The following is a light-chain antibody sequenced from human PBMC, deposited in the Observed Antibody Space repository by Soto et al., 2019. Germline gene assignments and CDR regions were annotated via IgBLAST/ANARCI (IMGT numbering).Light chain of an antibody. CDR2: AAS. J-gene: IGKJ4*01. Sequence: DIQLTQSPSFLSASEGDRVTFTCRASQDITSFLAWYQQKPGKAPKLLIYAASTLQSGVPSRFSGSGFGTEFTLTINSLQPEDFATYYCHQLSGYPLTFGGGTTVEIK. V-gene: IGKV1-9*01. CDR3: HQLSGYPLT. CDR1: QDITSF.